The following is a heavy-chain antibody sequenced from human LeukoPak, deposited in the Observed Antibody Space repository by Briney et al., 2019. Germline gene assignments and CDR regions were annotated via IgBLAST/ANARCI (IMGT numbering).Heavy chain of an antibody. Sequence: ASVKVSCKASGYTFTSYGISWVRQAPGQGLEWMGWMNPNSGNTGYAQKFQGRVTITRNTPISTAYMELSSLRSEDTAVYYCARGAVAGTLIDYWGQGTLVTVSS. D-gene: IGHD6-19*01. CDR3: ARGAVAGTLIDY. CDR2: MNPNSGNT. CDR1: GYTFTSYG. J-gene: IGHJ4*02. V-gene: IGHV1-8*03.